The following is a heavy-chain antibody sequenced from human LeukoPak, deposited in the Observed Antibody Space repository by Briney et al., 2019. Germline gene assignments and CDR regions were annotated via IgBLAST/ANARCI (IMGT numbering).Heavy chain of an antibody. J-gene: IGHJ4*02. CDR3: AGLWFGDRPPFDY. CDR1: GFTFSTYI. Sequence: GGSLRLSCAASGFTFSTYIMNWVRQAPGKGLEWVSSISSSSSYIYYADSVKGRFTISRDNAKNSLYLQMNSLRAEDTAVYYCAGLWFGDRPPFDYWGQGTLDTVSS. D-gene: IGHD3-10*01. V-gene: IGHV3-21*01. CDR2: ISSSSSYI.